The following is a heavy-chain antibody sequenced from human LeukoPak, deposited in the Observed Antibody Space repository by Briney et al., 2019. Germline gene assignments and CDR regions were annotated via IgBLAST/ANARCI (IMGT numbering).Heavy chain of an antibody. J-gene: IGHJ6*03. D-gene: IGHD2-8*02. V-gene: IGHV3-30*02. CDR2: IWCDGNNR. CDR3: AKDPGASVSGFHMDV. CDR1: GFTFRNYG. Sequence: GGSLRLSCAPSGFTFRNYGMHWVRQATGKGLAWVSFIWCDGNNRFYADSVKGRFTISRDNSKNMLYLQMDTLRSEDTALYYCAKDPGASVSGFHMDVWGKGTTVIVSS.